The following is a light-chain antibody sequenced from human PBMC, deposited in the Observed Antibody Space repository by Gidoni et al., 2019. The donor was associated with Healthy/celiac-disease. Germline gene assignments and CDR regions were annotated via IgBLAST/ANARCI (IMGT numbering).Light chain of an antibody. CDR1: QSISSW. Sequence: DIQMTQSPSTLSESVGDRVTITCRASQSISSWLSWYQQKPGKAPKLLIYDASSLESGVPSRFSGSGSGTEFTLTISSLQPDDFATYYCQQYNSYLWTFXQXTKVEIK. CDR2: DAS. CDR3: QQYNSYLWT. V-gene: IGKV1-5*01. J-gene: IGKJ1*01.